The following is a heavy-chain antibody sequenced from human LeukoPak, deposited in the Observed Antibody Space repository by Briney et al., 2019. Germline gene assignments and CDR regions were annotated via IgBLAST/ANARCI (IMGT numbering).Heavy chain of an antibody. V-gene: IGHV3-23*01. CDR2: ISGSGGST. D-gene: IGHD3-3*01. CDR1: GFTFSSYA. J-gene: IGHJ4*02. Sequence: GGSLGLSCAASGFTFSSYAMSWVRQAPGKGLEWVSAISGSGGSTYYADSVKGRFTISRDNSKNTLYLQMNSLRAEDTAVYYCAKLPDYDFWSGYYIPYYFDYWGQGTLVTVSS. CDR3: AKLPDYDFWSGYYIPYYFDY.